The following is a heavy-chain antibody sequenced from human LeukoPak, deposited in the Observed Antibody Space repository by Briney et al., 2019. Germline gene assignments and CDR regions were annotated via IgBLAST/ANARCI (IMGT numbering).Heavy chain of an antibody. V-gene: IGHV4-59*08. CDR1: GGSISSYY. CDR2: IYYSGST. CDR3: ARHGGYCTNGVCYSTTLYYFDY. D-gene: IGHD2-8*01. Sequence: PSETLSLTCTVSGGSISSYYWSWIRQPPGKGLEWIGYIYYSGSTNYNPSLKSRVTISVDTSKNQFSLKLCSVTAADTAVYYCARHGGYCTNGVCYSTTLYYFDYWGQGTLVTDSS. J-gene: IGHJ4*02.